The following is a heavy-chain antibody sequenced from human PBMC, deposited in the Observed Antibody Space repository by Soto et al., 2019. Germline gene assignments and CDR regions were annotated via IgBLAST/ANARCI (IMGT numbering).Heavy chain of an antibody. D-gene: IGHD3-22*01. CDR3: AKDRSATYYYDSSGYGPDAFDI. Sequence: GGSLRLSCAASGFTFSSYAMSWARQAPGKGLEWVSAISGSGGSTYYADSVKGRFTISRDNSKNTLYLQMNSLRAEDTAVYYCAKDRSATYYYDSSGYGPDAFDIWGQGTMVTVSS. CDR2: ISGSGGST. J-gene: IGHJ3*02. CDR1: GFTFSSYA. V-gene: IGHV3-23*01.